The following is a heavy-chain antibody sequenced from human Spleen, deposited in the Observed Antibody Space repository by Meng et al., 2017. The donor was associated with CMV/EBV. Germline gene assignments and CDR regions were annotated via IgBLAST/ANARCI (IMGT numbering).Heavy chain of an antibody. Sequence: VSGGSVSSGSYYWGWIRQPAGKGLEWIGYIYYSGSTDYNPSLKSRVTISVDTSKNQFSLKLSSVTAADTAVYYYARNLDGMATMDYWGQGTLVTVSS. D-gene: IGHD5-24*01. CDR2: IYYSGST. J-gene: IGHJ4*02. CDR1: GGSVSSGSYY. V-gene: IGHV4-61*01. CDR3: ARNLDGMATMDY.